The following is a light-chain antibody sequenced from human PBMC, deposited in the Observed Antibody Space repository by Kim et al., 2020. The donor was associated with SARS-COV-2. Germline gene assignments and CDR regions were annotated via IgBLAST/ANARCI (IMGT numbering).Light chain of an antibody. Sequence: GQSVTISCTGTSSDVGGQKYVSGYKQQPGKAPNIMIYEVNRRPSGVPDRFSGSKSGNTASLTVSRLQAEDEADYYCTSYGGSNNLVIGGGTQLTVL. J-gene: IGLJ2*01. CDR1: SSDVGGQKY. CDR2: EVN. V-gene: IGLV2-8*01. CDR3: TSYGGSNNLV.